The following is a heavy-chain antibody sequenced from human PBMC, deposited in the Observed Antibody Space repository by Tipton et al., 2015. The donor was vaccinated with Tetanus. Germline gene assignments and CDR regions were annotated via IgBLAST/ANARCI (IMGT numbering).Heavy chain of an antibody. D-gene: IGHD6-19*01. Sequence: VQLVQSGGGLIQPGGSLRLSCVASGFIVSSHYMSWVRQAPGKGLEWVSVMYSGGDTYYVDSVKDRFSISRDNAKNTLYLQMNSLRVEDTAVYYCVRDGGSSGWLAYWGQGTLVTVSS. J-gene: IGHJ4*02. CDR3: VRDGGSSGWLAY. V-gene: IGHV3-53*01. CDR1: GFIVSSHY. CDR2: MYSGGDT.